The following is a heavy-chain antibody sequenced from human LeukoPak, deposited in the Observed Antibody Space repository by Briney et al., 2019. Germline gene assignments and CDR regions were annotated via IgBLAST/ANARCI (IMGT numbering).Heavy chain of an antibody. CDR1: GFNFNDYA. CDR2: IRWNRSNI. V-gene: IGHV3-9*01. CDR3: VKDIGSCSSTSSSFDY. J-gene: IGHJ4*02. Sequence: SVRRSCAAYGFNFNDYAMHWVRQAAGKGLEWVSHIRWNRSNIGYADYVEGRLTISRDTAKNSLYLQMNSLRPPDTALYYCVKDIGSCSSTSSSFDYWGQATLVTVSS. D-gene: IGHD2-2*01.